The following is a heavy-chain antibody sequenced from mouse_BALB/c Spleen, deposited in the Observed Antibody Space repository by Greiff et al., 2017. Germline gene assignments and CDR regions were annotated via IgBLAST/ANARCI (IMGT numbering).Heavy chain of an antibody. CDR1: GFNIKDYY. CDR3: ARSYYGSWFAY. V-gene: IGHV14-1*02. Sequence: EVKLMESGAELVRPGALVKLSCKASGFNIKDYYMHWVKQRPEQGLEWIGWIDPENGNTIYDPKFQGKASITADTSSNTAYLQLSSLTSEDTAVYYCARSYYGSWFAYWGQGTLVTVSA. J-gene: IGHJ3*01. CDR2: IDPENGNT. D-gene: IGHD1-1*01.